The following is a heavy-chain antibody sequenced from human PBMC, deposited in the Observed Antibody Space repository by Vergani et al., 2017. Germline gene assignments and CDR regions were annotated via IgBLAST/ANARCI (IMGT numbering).Heavy chain of an antibody. V-gene: IGHV3-23*01. CDR2: ISGSGGST. D-gene: IGHD3-9*01. CDR3: ASPYYDILTGARYFDY. Sequence: EVQLLESGGGLVQPGGSLRLSCAASGFTFSSYAMSWVRLAPGKGLEWVSAISGSGGSTYYADSVKGRFTISRDNYKNTQYLQMNSLRDEDTAVYYCASPYYDILTGARYFDYWGQGTLVTVSS. CDR1: GFTFSSYA. J-gene: IGHJ4*02.